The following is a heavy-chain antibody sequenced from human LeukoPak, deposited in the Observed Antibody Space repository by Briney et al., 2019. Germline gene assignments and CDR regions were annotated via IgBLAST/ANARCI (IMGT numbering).Heavy chain of an antibody. CDR2: INHSGST. J-gene: IGHJ4*02. V-gene: IGHV4-34*01. CDR1: GGSFSGYY. D-gene: IGHD6-6*01. CDR3: ARFGDEYSSSSGTY. Sequence: SETLSLTCAVYGGSFSGYYWSWIRQPPGKGLDWIGEINHSGSTNYNPSLKSRVTISVDTSKNQFSLKLSSVTAADTAVYYCARFGDEYSSSSGTYWGQGTLVTVSS.